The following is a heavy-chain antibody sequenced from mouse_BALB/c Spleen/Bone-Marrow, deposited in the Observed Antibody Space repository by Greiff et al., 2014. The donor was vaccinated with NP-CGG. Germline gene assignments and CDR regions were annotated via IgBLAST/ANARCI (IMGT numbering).Heavy chain of an antibody. CDR2: IHYSGST. CDR1: GYSITSGYS. CDR3: ARRGSSSYWYFDV. J-gene: IGHJ1*01. D-gene: IGHD1-1*01. Sequence: VQLQQSGPDLVKPSQSLSLTCTVTGYSITSGYSWHWIRQFPGNKLEWMGYIHYSGSTYYNPSLKSRISITRDTYKNQFFLQLNSVTTEDTATYYCARRGSSSYWYFDVWGAGTTVTVSS. V-gene: IGHV3-1*02.